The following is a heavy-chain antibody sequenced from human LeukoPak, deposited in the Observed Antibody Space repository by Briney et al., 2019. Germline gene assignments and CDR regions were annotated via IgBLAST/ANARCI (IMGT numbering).Heavy chain of an antibody. Sequence: GRSLRLSCAASGFTFSSYGMHWVRQAPGKGLEWVAVIWYDGSNKYYADSVKGRFTISRDNSKNTLYLQMNSLRAEDTAVYYCARAPITSYSSSWYYFDYWGQGTLVTVSS. J-gene: IGHJ4*02. CDR1: GFTFSSYG. CDR3: ARAPITSYSSSWYYFDY. CDR2: IWYDGSNK. V-gene: IGHV3-33*01. D-gene: IGHD6-13*01.